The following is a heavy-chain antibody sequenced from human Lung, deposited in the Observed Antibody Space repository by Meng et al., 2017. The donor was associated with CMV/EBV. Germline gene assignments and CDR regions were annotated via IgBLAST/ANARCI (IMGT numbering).Heavy chain of an antibody. V-gene: IGHV1-8*01. CDR2: MNPNSGNT. D-gene: IGHD2-2*01. Sequence: ASVXVSCKASGYMFTTYDINWVRQATGQGLEWMGWMNPNSGNTGYAQKFQGRVTLTRVTSISTAYMELISLTSDDTAVYYCARTRIEVEPDGRKIKYYNYGMDVWGQRTTVTVSS. CDR1: GYMFTTYD. J-gene: IGHJ6*02. CDR3: ARTRIEVEPDGRKIKYYNYGMDV.